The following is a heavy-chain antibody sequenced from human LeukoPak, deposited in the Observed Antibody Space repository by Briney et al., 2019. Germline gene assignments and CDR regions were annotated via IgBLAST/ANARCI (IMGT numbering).Heavy chain of an antibody. CDR2: ISGSGGST. CDR1: GFTFSSYA. V-gene: IGHV3-23*01. J-gene: IGHJ6*02. D-gene: IGHD3-10*01. Sequence: GGSLRPSCAASGFTFSSYAMSWVRQAPGKGLEWVSAISGSGGSTYYADSVKGRFTISRDNSKNTLYLQMNSLRAEDTAVYYCAKGEYYYGSGSYYYYYGMDVWGQGTTVTVSS. CDR3: AKGEYYYGSGSYYYYYGMDV.